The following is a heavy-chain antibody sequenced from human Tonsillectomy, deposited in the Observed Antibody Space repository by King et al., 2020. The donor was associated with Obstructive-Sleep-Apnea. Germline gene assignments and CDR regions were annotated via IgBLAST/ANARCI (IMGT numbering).Heavy chain of an antibody. Sequence: QLVQSGAEVKKPGASVKVSCKASGYTFTGYYIHWVRRAPGQGLEGMGWISPNSGATTYAQKFQDRVTMTRDTSISTAYMDLSGLRSDDTAIYYCARDMSAYDSTSPAYWGQGTLVTVSS. CDR2: ISPNSGAT. CDR3: ARDMSAYDSTSPAY. D-gene: IGHD3-10*01. CDR1: GYTFTGYY. J-gene: IGHJ4*02. V-gene: IGHV1-2*02.